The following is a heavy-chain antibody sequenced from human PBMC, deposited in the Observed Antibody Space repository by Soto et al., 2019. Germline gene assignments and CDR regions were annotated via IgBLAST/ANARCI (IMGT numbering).Heavy chain of an antibody. D-gene: IGHD3-22*01. Sequence: GGSLRLSCAASGFTFSSYGMHWVRQAPGKGLEWVAVISYDGSNKYYADSVKGRFTISRDNSKNTLYLQMNSLRAEDTAVYYCAKVPSSYYDSSGSPAYWGQGTLGTVSS. CDR2: ISYDGSNK. V-gene: IGHV3-30*18. J-gene: IGHJ4*02. CDR1: GFTFSSYG. CDR3: AKVPSSYYDSSGSPAY.